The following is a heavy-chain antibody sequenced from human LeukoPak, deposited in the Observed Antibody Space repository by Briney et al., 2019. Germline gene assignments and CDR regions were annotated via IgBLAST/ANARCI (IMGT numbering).Heavy chain of an antibody. J-gene: IGHJ4*02. Sequence: PGGSLRLSCAASGFSFGDFFMSWARQAPGKGLDWVANINLDGSEKFHVDSVKGRFTISRDNAKSALYLQMNSLRAADTAMYFCVRGVTMIRGAVMYPFFFDFWGRGTLVTVSS. CDR1: GFSFGDFF. V-gene: IGHV3-7*03. CDR3: VRGVTMIRGAVMYPFFFDF. CDR2: INLDGSEK. D-gene: IGHD3-10*01.